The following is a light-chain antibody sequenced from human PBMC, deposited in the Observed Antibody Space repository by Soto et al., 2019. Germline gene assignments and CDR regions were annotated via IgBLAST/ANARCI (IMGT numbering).Light chain of an antibody. Sequence: DIVLTQSPGTLSVSPGDRVTLSCRSSQSVDINLAWYQQRAGQAPRLLVYGASTKATDMPGRFSGRGSGTEFTLTINNLQSEDFAVYYCQQYRNWPRTLGQGTKVDIK. CDR2: GAS. CDR1: QSVDIN. CDR3: QQYRNWPRT. J-gene: IGKJ1*01. V-gene: IGKV3-15*01.